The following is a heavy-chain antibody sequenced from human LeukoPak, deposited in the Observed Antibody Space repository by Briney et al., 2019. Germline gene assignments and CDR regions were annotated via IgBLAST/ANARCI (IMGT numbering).Heavy chain of an antibody. J-gene: IGHJ4*02. D-gene: IGHD6-6*01. CDR1: GFTFSSYW. CDR2: INHNGNVN. CDR3: ARRFSSFDY. V-gene: IGHV3-7*03. Sequence: GGSLRLSCAASGFTFSSYWMNWARQAPGKGLEWVASINHNGNVNYYVDSGKGRFTISRDNAKNSLDLQINSLRPEDPAVYYCARRFSSFDYWGQGTLVTVSS.